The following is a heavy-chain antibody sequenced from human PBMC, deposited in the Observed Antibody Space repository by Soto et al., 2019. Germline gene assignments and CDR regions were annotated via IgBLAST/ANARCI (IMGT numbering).Heavy chain of an antibody. CDR2: IYYSGST. Sequence: SETLSLTCTVSGGSISSGGYYWSWIRQHPGKGLEWIGYIYYSGSTYYNPSLKSRVTISVDTSKNQFSLKLSSVTAADTAVYYCARDASSSSFLEPTNWFDPWGQGTLVTVSS. CDR3: ARDASSSSFLEPTNWFDP. CDR1: GGSISSGGYY. V-gene: IGHV4-31*03. J-gene: IGHJ5*02. D-gene: IGHD6-6*01.